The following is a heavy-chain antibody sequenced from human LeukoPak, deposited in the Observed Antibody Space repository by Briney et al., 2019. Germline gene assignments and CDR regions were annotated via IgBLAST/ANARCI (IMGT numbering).Heavy chain of an antibody. V-gene: IGHV4-30-4*01. CDR2: IYYSGST. CDR3: ARDLNYGYFDL. CDR1: GGSISSGDYY. J-gene: IGHJ2*01. Sequence: SGTLSLTCTVSGGSISSGDYYWSWIRQPPGKGLEWIGYIYYSGSTYYNPSLKSRVTISVDTSKNQFSLKLSSVTAADTAVYYCARDLNYGYFDLWGRGTLVTVSS.